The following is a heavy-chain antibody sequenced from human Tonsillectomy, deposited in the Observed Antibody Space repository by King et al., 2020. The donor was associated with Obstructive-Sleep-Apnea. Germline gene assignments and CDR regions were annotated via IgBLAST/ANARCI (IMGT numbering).Heavy chain of an antibody. CDR2: IYYIGST. J-gene: IGHJ3*01. Sequence: VQLQESGPGLVKPSETLSLTCTVSGASIINYYWSWIRQPPGKGLEWIGYIYYIGSTNYTPSLKSRVTISVDTSKNQFSLKLTSVTAADTAVYYCARSPYYDILTGYYNRALDVWGQGTMVTVSS. D-gene: IGHD3-9*01. CDR1: GASIINYY. CDR3: ARSPYYDILTGYYNRALDV. V-gene: IGHV4-59*08.